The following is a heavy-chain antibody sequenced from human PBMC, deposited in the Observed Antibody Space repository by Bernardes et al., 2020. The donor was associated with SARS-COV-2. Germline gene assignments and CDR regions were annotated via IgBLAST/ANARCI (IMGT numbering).Heavy chain of an antibody. CDR2: ISGSGGST. D-gene: IGHD3-3*01. V-gene: IGHV3-23*01. J-gene: IGHJ4*02. CDR3: AKREYYDFWSGPIDY. Sequence: GGSLRLSCAASGFTFSSYATNWVRQAPGKGLEWVSAISGSGGSTYYADSVRGRFTISRDNSKNTLYLQMNSQRAEDTAVYYCAKREYYDFWSGPIDYWGQGTLVTVSS. CDR1: GFTFSSYA.